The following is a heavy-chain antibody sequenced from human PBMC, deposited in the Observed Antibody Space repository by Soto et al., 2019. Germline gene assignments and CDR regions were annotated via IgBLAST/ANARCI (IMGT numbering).Heavy chain of an antibody. CDR3: ARHPTLGGSGSYYGFFLDV. Sequence: GESLKIYCKGSGYNFAIYWITWVRQMPGKGLEWMGRIDPIDSYTNYSPSFQGHVTISADKSISTAYLQWTSLKASDTAIYYCARHPTLGGSGSYYGFFLDVWGQGTTVTVSS. CDR1: GYNFAIYW. CDR2: IDPIDSYT. D-gene: IGHD3-10*01. J-gene: IGHJ6*02. V-gene: IGHV5-10-1*01.